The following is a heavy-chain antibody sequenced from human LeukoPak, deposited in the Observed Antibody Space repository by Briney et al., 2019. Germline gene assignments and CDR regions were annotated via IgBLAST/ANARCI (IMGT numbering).Heavy chain of an antibody. CDR1: GFTFSGSA. Sequence: PGGSLKLSCAASGFTFSGSAMHWVRQASGKGLEWVGRIRSKANSYATAYAASVKGRFTISRDDSKNTAYLQMNSLKTEDTAVYYCTRSIAARGPYYYYYMDVWGKGTTVTVSS. D-gene: IGHD6-6*01. CDR2: IRSKANSYAT. J-gene: IGHJ6*03. V-gene: IGHV3-73*01. CDR3: TRSIAARGPYYYYYMDV.